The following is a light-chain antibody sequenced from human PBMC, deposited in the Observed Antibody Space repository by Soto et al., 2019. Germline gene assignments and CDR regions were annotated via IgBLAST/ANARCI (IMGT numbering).Light chain of an antibody. Sequence: EVVLTQSPGTLSLSPGERATLSCRASQSVSSRSLAWYQQRPGQSPRLLVFAASSRATDIPDRFSGSGSGTDFTLTISRLEPEDFAVYYCQQYGISPLSFGGGTKVEFK. J-gene: IGKJ4*01. CDR3: QQYGISPLS. CDR1: QSVSSRS. CDR2: AAS. V-gene: IGKV3-20*01.